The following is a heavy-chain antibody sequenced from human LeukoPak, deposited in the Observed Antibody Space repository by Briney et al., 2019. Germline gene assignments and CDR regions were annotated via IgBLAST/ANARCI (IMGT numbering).Heavy chain of an antibody. CDR1: GGTFSSYA. J-gene: IGHJ4*02. V-gene: IGHV1-69*06. Sequence: SVKVSCKASGGTFSSYAISWVRQAPGQGLELMGGIIPIFGTANYAQKFQGRVTITADKSTSTAYMELSSLRSEGTAVYYCARGSDYDYVWGSYRLDYWGQGTLVTVSS. CDR2: IIPIFGTA. CDR3: ARGSDYDYVWGSYRLDY. D-gene: IGHD3-16*02.